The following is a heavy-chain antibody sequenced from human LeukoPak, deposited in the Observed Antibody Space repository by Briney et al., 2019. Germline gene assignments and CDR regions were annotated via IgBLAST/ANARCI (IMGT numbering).Heavy chain of an antibody. CDR3: ASQGGITIVRAVPAFGY. CDR2: MYSGGDT. V-gene: IGHV3-66*04. D-gene: IGHD3-10*01. CDR1: GFTVSANH. Sequence: GGSLRLSCAASGFTVSANHMNWVRQVPGKGLDWVSVMYSGGDTYYADSVKGRFTFSRDNSKNTLCLQMNSLRPEDTAVYYCASQGGITIVRAVPAFGYWGQGTLVTVSS. J-gene: IGHJ4*02.